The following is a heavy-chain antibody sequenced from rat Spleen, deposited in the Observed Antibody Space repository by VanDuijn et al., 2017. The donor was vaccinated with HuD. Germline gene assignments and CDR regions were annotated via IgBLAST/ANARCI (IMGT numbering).Heavy chain of an antibody. CDR1: GFNFSDYN. D-gene: IGHD1-1*01. V-gene: IGHV5-7*01. CDR2: ISYDGSNT. J-gene: IGHJ2*01. CDR3: ATQILLQWGGFDY. Sequence: EVQLVESGGGLVQPGRSLKLSCAASGFNFSDYNMAWVRQAPKKGLEWVATISYDGSNTYYRDSVKGRFTISRDNAKNTLYLQMDSLRSEDTATYYCATQILLQWGGFDYWGQGVMVTVSS.